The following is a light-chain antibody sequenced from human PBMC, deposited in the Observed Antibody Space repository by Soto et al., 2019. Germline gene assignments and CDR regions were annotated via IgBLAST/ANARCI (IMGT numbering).Light chain of an antibody. J-gene: IGLJ1*01. CDR1: SSNIGAGYH. Sequence: QSVLTQPPSVSGAPGQRVTISCTGSSSNIGAGYHVHWYQQLPGAAPKLLIFGDSNRPSGVPDRFSGSKSGTSASLAITGLQADDEADYYCHSSDRRLSGSDVFGTGTKVTVL. CDR2: GDS. CDR3: HSSDRRLSGSDV. V-gene: IGLV1-40*01.